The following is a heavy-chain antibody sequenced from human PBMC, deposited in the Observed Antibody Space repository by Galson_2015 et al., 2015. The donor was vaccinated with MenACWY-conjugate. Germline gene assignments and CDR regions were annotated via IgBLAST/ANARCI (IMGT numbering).Heavy chain of an antibody. D-gene: IGHD3-22*01. Sequence: SLRLSCAASGFTFSSYSMNWVRQAPGKGLEWVSYISSSSSTIYYADSVKGRFTISRDNAKNSLYLQMNSLRAEDTAVYYCARSQADSSGYGNDYWGQGTLVTVSS. CDR3: ARSQADSSGYGNDY. V-gene: IGHV3-48*04. J-gene: IGHJ4*02. CDR1: GFTFSSYS. CDR2: ISSSSSTI.